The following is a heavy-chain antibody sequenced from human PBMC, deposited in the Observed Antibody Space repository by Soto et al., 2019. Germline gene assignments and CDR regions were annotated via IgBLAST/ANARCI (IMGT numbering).Heavy chain of an antibody. CDR1: GFTFSIYA. J-gene: IGHJ6*02. D-gene: IGHD3-3*01. Sequence: VQLLESGGGLVQPGGSLRLSCAASGFTFSIYAMTWVRQAPGKGLEWVSGIGNTGGSTYYPDSVKGRFTISRDNSENTLYLQMNSLRADDTAVYYCAKGGSGYFTWDYNYGMDVWGQGTTVTVSS. CDR3: AKGGSGYFTWDYNYGMDV. V-gene: IGHV3-23*01. CDR2: IGNTGGST.